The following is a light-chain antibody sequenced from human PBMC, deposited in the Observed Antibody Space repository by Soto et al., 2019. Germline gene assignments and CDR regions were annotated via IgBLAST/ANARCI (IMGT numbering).Light chain of an antibody. CDR2: DVS. J-gene: IGLJ3*02. CDR1: SSDGGGDNY. V-gene: IGLV2-11*01. Sequence: QSALTQPRSVSGSPGQSVTISCTGTSSDGGGDNYVSWYQQHPGKAPKLMIYDVSKRPSGVPDRFSGSKSGNTASLTISGLQAEDEADYYCCSYAGSYTFWVFGGGTKVTVL. CDR3: CSYAGSYTFWV.